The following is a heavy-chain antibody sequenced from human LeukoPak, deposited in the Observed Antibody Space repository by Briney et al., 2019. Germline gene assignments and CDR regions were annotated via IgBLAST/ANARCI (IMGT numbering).Heavy chain of an antibody. V-gene: IGHV1-2*02. CDR3: ARGAGVVPAAESLGYYLYYYMDV. CDR1: GYTFTRYY. Sequence: ASVKVSCKASGYTFTRYYMHWVRQAPGLGLEWMGWINPNSGGTNYAQKFQGRVTMTRDTSISTAYMELNSLRSDDSAVYFCARGAGVVPAAESLGYYLYYYMDVWGEGTTVTVSS. CDR2: INPNSGGT. D-gene: IGHD2-2*01. J-gene: IGHJ6*03.